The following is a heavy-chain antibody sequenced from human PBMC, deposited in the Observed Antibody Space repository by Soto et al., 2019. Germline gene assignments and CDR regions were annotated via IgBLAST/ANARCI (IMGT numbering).Heavy chain of an antibody. CDR3: ARGWGYDSNDYYYAY. CDR1: GGTFSRHA. V-gene: IGHV1-69*01. Sequence: QVQLVQSGAEVRKPGSSVKVSCKASGGTFSRHAISWVRQAPGQGLEWMGGIIPIFGTANHAQKFQGRVTIIAAESTSTVYMEFSSLRSEDTAMCYCARGWGYDSNDYYYAYWGQGTLVIVSS. CDR2: IIPIFGTA. J-gene: IGHJ4*02. D-gene: IGHD3-22*01.